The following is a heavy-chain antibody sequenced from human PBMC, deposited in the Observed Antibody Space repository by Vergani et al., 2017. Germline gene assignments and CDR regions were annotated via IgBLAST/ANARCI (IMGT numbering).Heavy chain of an antibody. CDR1: GFTFSSYS. D-gene: IGHD3-22*01. CDR3: ARDKDDSIGYYQVLDY. V-gene: IGHV3-21*01. CDR2: ISSSSSYI. Sequence: EVQLVESGGGLVKPGGSLRLSCAASGFTFSSYSMNWVRQAPGKGLEWVSSISSSSSYIYYADSVKGRFTISRDNAKNSLYLQMNSLRAEDTAVYYCARDKDDSIGYYQVLDYWGQGTLVTVSS. J-gene: IGHJ4*02.